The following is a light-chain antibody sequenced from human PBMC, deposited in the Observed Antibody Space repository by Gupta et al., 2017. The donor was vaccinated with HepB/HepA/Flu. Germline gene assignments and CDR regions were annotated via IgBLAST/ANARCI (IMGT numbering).Light chain of an antibody. V-gene: IGKV2-28*01. Sequence: DIVMTQSPLSLPVTPGEPSSISCRSSQSLLHSNGYNYLDWYLQKPGQSPQLLIYLGSNRASGVPDRFSGSGYGIDFTLKISRVEAEDVGLYYCRQALQTPPITFGLGTKVDIK. CDR2: LGS. CDR3: RQALQTPPIT. CDR1: QSLLHSNGYNY. J-gene: IGKJ3*01.